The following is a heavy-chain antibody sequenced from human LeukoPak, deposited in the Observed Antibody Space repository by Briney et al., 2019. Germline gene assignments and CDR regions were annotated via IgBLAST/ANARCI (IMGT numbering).Heavy chain of an antibody. J-gene: IGHJ6*03. CDR1: GFTFSTYS. D-gene: IGHD5-24*01. V-gene: IGHV3-48*04. CDR3: ARDRDVMATDYYYMDV. CDR2: ISSSASTT. Sequence: GGSLRLSCAASGFTFSTYSMNWVRQAPGKGLEWVAYISSSASTTYYADSVRGRFTISRDNAQNSLFLQMNSLRAEDTGVYYCARDRDVMATDYYYMDVWGKGTTVTVSS.